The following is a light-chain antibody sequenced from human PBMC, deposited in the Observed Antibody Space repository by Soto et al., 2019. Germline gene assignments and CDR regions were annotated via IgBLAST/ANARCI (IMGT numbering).Light chain of an antibody. CDR2: DVS. J-gene: IGKJ4*01. CDR1: RSLLHTDGKTY. CDR3: MHSQTLPLT. Sequence: DVLMTQTPLSLSVTPGQSASISCKSSRSLLHTDGKTYLYWYMQRPGQPPQLLIYDVSNRFSGVTDRFSDSGSGTDFTLKISRVEAEDVGTYYCMHSQTLPLTFGGGTKVEIK. V-gene: IGKV2D-29*01.